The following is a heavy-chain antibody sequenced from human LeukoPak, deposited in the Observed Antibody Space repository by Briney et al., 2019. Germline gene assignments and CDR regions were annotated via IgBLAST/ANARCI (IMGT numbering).Heavy chain of an antibody. D-gene: IGHD4-17*01. CDR3: ASSDYPPHFQH. Sequence: SETLSLTCAVYGGSFSGYYWSWIRQPPGQGLEWIGEINHSGSTNYNPSLKSRVTISVDTSENQFSLKLSSVTAADTAVYYCASSDYPPHFQHWGQGTLVTVSS. V-gene: IGHV4-34*01. CDR2: INHSGST. CDR1: GGSFSGYY. J-gene: IGHJ1*01.